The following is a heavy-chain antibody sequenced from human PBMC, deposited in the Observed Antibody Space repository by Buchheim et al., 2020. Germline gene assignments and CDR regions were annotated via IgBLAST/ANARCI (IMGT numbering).Heavy chain of an antibody. Sequence: QLQLQESGSGLVKPSQTLSLTCAVSGGSISSGGYSWSWIRQPPGKGLEWIGYIYHSGSTYYNPSLKSRVTISVDRSKNQFSLKLSSVTAADTAVYYCARERYCGGDCYPYYYGMDVWGQGTT. V-gene: IGHV4-30-2*01. D-gene: IGHD2-21*02. J-gene: IGHJ6*02. CDR1: GGSISSGGYS. CDR2: IYHSGST. CDR3: ARERYCGGDCYPYYYGMDV.